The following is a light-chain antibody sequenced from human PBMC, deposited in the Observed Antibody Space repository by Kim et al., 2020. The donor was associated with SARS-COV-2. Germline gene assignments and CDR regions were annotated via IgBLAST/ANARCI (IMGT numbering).Light chain of an antibody. J-gene: IGKJ4*01. Sequence: EIVMTQSPATLSVSPGERATLSCRASQSVGSTLAWYQQKPGQAPRLLIYGASYRATGVPARFSGSGSGTEFTLTISSLRSEDSAVYYCQQYNNWPPLTFGGGTKVDIK. CDR1: QSVGST. V-gene: IGKV3-15*01. CDR3: QQYNNWPPLT. CDR2: GAS.